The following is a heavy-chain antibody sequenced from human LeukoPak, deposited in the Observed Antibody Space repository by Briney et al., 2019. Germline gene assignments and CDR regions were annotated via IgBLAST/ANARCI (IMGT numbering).Heavy chain of an antibody. D-gene: IGHD6-13*01. V-gene: IGHV1-2*02. J-gene: IGHJ4*02. CDR3: ARGAEAETSPLDF. CDR1: GYTFSDYY. Sequence: ASVKLSCKASGYTFSDYYMHWVRHAPRPGLGWLGWINPKSGAADYAQQFRGRVTMTRDTSINTDYMEMKRVTSDDTAVYYCARGAEAETSPLDFWGQGTLVIVS. CDR2: INPKSGAA.